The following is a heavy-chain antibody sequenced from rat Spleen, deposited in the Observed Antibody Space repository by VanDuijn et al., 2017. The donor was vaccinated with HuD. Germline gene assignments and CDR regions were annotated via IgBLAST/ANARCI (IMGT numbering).Heavy chain of an antibody. V-gene: IGHV5-20*01. Sequence: EVQLVESGGGLVQPGRSLKLSCVASGFIFKDYWMTWIRQAPTKGLEWVASISYDGSSTYYRDSVKGRFTISRDNAKSTLYLQMDSLRSEDTATYYCTTRDYWGQGVMVTVSS. J-gene: IGHJ2*01. CDR3: TTRDY. CDR1: GFIFKDYW. CDR2: ISYDGSST.